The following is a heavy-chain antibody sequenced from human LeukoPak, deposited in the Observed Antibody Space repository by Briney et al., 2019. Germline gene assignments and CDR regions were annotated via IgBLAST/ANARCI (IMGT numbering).Heavy chain of an antibody. CDR1: GGSISSSSYY. V-gene: IGHV4-39*01. Sequence: PSETLSLTCTVSGGSISSSSYYWGWIRQPPGKGLEWIGSIYYSGSTYYNPSLKSRVTISVDTSKNQFSLKLSSVTAADTAVYYCARHAGSGWYGVDYWGQGTLVTVSS. CDR3: ARHAGSGWYGVDY. CDR2: IYYSGST. D-gene: IGHD6-19*01. J-gene: IGHJ4*02.